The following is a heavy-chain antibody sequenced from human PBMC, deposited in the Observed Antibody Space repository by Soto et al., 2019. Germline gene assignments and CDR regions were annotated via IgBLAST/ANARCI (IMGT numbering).Heavy chain of an antibody. CDR2: INPNSGGT. D-gene: IGHD3-3*01. CDR3: ASLPTPGLLRAFDI. V-gene: IGHV1-2*02. J-gene: IGHJ3*02. CDR1: GYTFTGYY. Sequence: GESLKISCKASGYTFTGYYMHWVRQAPGQGLEWMGWINPNSGGTNYVQKFQGRVTMTRDTSISTAYMELSRLRSDDTAVYYCASLPTPGLLRAFDIWGQGTMVTVSS.